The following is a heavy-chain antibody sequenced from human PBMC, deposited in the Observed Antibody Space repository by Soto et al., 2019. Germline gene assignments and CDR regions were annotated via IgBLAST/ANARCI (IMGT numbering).Heavy chain of an antibody. D-gene: IGHD6-6*01. Sequence: SVKVSCKASGGTFSSYAISWGRQAPGQGLEGMGGIIPIFGTANYAQKFQGRVTITADESTSTAYMELSSLRSEDTAVYYCARLEVDQIVPYYYYGMDVWGQGTTVTVSS. V-gene: IGHV1-69*13. CDR3: ARLEVDQIVPYYYYGMDV. CDR1: GGTFSSYA. CDR2: IIPIFGTA. J-gene: IGHJ6*02.